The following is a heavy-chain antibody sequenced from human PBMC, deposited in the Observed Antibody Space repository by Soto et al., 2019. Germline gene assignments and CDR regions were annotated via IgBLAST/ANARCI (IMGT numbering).Heavy chain of an antibody. D-gene: IGHD6-13*01. J-gene: IGHJ4*02. CDR3: ARKAAAAGTADFDY. Sequence: QVQLQQWGAGLLKPSETLSLTCAVYGGSFSGYYWRWIRQPPGQGLEWIGEINHSGSTNYNPSLKSRVTISVDTSKNQCSLKLSSVTAADTAVYYCARKAAAAGTADFDYWGQGTLVTVSS. V-gene: IGHV4-34*01. CDR2: INHSGST. CDR1: GGSFSGYY.